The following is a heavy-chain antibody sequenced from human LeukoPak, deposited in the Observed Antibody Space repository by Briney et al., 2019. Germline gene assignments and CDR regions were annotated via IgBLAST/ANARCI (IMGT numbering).Heavy chain of an antibody. V-gene: IGHV1-18*01. CDR1: GYTFTIYG. J-gene: IGHJ5*02. CDR2: ISAYNGNT. D-gene: IGHD3-10*01. CDR3: ARGYYYGSGRSNWFDP. Sequence: ASVKVSCKSSGYTFTIYGISWVRQAPGQGLEWMGWISAYNGNTNYAQKLQGRVTMTTDTSTSTAYMELRSLRSDDTAVYYCARGYYYGSGRSNWFDPWGEGTLVTVSS.